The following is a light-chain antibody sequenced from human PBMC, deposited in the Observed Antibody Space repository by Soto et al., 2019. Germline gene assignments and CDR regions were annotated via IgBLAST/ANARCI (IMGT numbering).Light chain of an antibody. Sequence: EIVVTQSPGTMSFSPGERATLSCRASQSLTTNFLAWYQQKPGQAPRILIYSASSKAAGIPDRFSGSGAGTDFTLTISRREPEDFAVYSCQQYGRPFRYTFGQGTKLQIK. V-gene: IGKV3-20*01. CDR2: SAS. J-gene: IGKJ2*01. CDR3: QQYGRPFRYT. CDR1: QSLTTNF.